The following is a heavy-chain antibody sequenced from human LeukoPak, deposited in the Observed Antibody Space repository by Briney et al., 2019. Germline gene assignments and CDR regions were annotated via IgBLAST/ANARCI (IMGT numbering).Heavy chain of an antibody. CDR1: GFSFSSYA. Sequence: GGSLRLSCAASGFSFSSYAMTWVRQAPGKGLEWVSGISNSGGFTYYADSVKGRLTISRDNSKNTLYLQMNSLRAEDTALYYCAILYSTNYWGQGTLVTVSS. J-gene: IGHJ4*02. D-gene: IGHD6-13*01. V-gene: IGHV3-23*01. CDR2: ISNSGGFT. CDR3: AILYSTNY.